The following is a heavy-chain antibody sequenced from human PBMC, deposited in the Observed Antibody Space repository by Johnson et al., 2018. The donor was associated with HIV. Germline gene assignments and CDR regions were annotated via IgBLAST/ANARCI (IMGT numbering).Heavy chain of an antibody. J-gene: IGHJ3*01. CDR3: ATDEYTNSLGV. Sequence: QVQLVESGGGVVQPGGSLRLSCAASGFTFSSYGMHWVRQAPGKGLEWVAVISYDGSNKYNADSVKGRFTISRDNSKNTLYLQMNSLRAEDTAVNYCATDEYTNSLGVWGQGTMVTVSS. CDR2: ISYDGSNK. V-gene: IGHV3-30*03. D-gene: IGHD6-6*01. CDR1: GFTFSSYG.